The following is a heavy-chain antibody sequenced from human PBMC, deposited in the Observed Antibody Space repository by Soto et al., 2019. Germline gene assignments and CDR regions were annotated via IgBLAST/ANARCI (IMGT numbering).Heavy chain of an antibody. CDR1: GGSISSSSYY. J-gene: IGHJ4*02. CDR3: ARPAVVAATSGIDY. CDR2: IYYSGST. D-gene: IGHD2-15*01. V-gene: IGHV4-39*01. Sequence: SETLSLTCTVSGGSISSSSYYWGWIRQPPGKGLEWIGSIYYSGSTYYNPSLKSRVTISVDTSKNQFSLKLSSVTAADTAVYYCARPAVVAATSGIDYWGQGTLVTVSS.